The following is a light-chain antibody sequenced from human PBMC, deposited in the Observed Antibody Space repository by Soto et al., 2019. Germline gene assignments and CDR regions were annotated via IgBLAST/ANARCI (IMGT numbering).Light chain of an antibody. V-gene: IGKV3-20*01. CDR3: QQYGISPLT. CDR2: GAS. J-gene: IGKJ4*01. CDR1: QSVTSSY. Sequence: EIVLTQSPGTLSLSPGERATLSCRASQSVTSSYLAWYQQKPGQAPRLLIYGASSRATGIPDRFSGSGSGTGFTLTISRLEPEDFAVYYCQQYGISPLTFGGGTKVEIK.